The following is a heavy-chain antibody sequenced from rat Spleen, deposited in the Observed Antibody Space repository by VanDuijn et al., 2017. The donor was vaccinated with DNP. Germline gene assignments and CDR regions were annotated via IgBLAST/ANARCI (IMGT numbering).Heavy chain of an antibody. CDR2: ITNTGGST. Sequence: EVQLVESGGGLVQPGRSLKLSCAASGFIFSNYWMTWIRQAPGKGLEWVASITNTGGSTYYPDSVKGRFTISRDNAKSTLYLQMNKLGSEDTAIYHCAKGPNYGGYSDFFDYWGQGVMVTVSS. CDR3: AKGPNYGGYSDFFDY. CDR1: GFIFSNYW. D-gene: IGHD1-11*01. J-gene: IGHJ2*01. V-gene: IGHV5-31*01.